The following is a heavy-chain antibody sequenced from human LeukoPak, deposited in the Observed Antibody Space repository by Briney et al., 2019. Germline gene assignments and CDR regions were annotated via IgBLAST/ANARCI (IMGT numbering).Heavy chain of an antibody. CDR3: ARDRGYCSGGSCYHDY. V-gene: IGHV3-7*03. D-gene: IGHD2-15*01. Sequence: GGSLRLSCEASGFTFSSYWMSWVRQAPGKGLEWVANIKQDGSEKYYVDSVKGRFTISRDNAKNSLYLQMNSLRAEDTAVYYCARDRGYCSGGSCYHDYWGQGTLVTVSS. CDR2: IKQDGSEK. J-gene: IGHJ4*02. CDR1: GFTFSSYW.